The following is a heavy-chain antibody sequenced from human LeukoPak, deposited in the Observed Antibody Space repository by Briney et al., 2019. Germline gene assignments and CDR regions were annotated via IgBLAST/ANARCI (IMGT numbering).Heavy chain of an antibody. CDR3: ARGGFDYYGTGGAFDV. CDR2: ISNDNGIT. CDR1: GYSFPTYG. J-gene: IGHJ4*02. V-gene: IGHV1-18*01. D-gene: IGHD3-10*01. Sequence: WASVKVSCKTSGYSFPTYGISWVRQAPGQGLEWMGWISNDNGITNYAPQFQGRVTLDTETYTSTAYMELRNRRSDDTAVYYCARGGFDYYGTGGAFDVWGQGTLVTVSS.